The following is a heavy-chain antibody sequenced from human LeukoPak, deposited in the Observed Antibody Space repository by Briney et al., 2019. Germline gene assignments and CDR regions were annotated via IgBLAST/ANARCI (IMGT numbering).Heavy chain of an antibody. V-gene: IGHV4-34*01. Sequence: NPSETLSLTCAVYGGSFSGYYWSWIRQPLGKGLEWIGEINHSGSTNYNPSLKSRVTISVDTSKNQFSLKLSSVTAADTAVYYCARAPVRPGGATKSFDYWGQGTLVTVSS. D-gene: IGHD1-26*01. CDR3: ARAPVRPGGATKSFDY. CDR2: INHSGST. J-gene: IGHJ4*02. CDR1: GGSFSGYY.